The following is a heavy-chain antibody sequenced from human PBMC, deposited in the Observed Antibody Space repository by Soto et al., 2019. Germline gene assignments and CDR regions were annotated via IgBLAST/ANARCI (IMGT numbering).Heavy chain of an antibody. Sequence: QITLKESGPTLVKPTQTLTLTCTFSGFSLSTSGVAVGWIRQPPGKALEWLALIYWDDDKRYSPSLKSRLTITQDTSKNPVVLTMTNMDPVETATYYCAHRRGYYGSGSYSGMFWFDPWGQGTLVTVSS. D-gene: IGHD3-10*01. CDR1: GFSLSTSGVA. J-gene: IGHJ5*02. CDR3: AHRRGYYGSGSYSGMFWFDP. V-gene: IGHV2-5*02. CDR2: IYWDDDK.